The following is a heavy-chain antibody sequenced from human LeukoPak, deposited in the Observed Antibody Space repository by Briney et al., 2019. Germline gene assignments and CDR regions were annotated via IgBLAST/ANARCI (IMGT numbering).Heavy chain of an antibody. D-gene: IGHD3-22*01. CDR2: ISYDVGKK. CDR1: GFIFRNCA. CDR3: AKDDYYDTSGYRD. V-gene: IGHV3-30*04. J-gene: IGHJ4*02. Sequence: GRSLRLSCAASGFIFRNCAIHWVRQAPGKGLEWVAVISYDVGKKYYADSVKGRFTISRDNSKNTLYLQTNSLRAEDTAVYYCAKDDYYDTSGYRDWGQGTLVTVSS.